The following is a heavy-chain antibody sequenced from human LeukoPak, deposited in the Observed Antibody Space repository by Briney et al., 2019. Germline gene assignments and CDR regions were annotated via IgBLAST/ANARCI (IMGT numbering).Heavy chain of an antibody. CDR3: ARGAEDIVLSDYYGMDV. V-gene: IGHV1-18*01. Sequence: ASVKVSCKASGYTLAYYGISWVRQAPGQGLEWMGWISADNGNTNYAQKLQGRVTMTTDTSTSTAYMELRSLRSDDTAVYYCARGAEDIVLSDYYGMDVWGQGTTVTVPS. D-gene: IGHD2-8*02. J-gene: IGHJ6*02. CDR1: GYTLAYYG. CDR2: ISADNGNT.